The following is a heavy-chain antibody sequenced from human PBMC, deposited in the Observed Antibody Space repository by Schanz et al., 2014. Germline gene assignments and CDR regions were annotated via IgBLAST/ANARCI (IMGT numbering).Heavy chain of an antibody. CDR2: ISYDGRNK. D-gene: IGHD2-21*01. Sequence: QAQLMESGGGVVQPGTSLILSCSVSGFSLNTYGIHWVRQAPGKGLEWVAVISYDGRNKYYADSVKGRFTISRDNSKNTLYLQMNSLRAEDTAVYYCARDLEGYDGGGGGFDPWGQGTLVTVSS. J-gene: IGHJ5*02. CDR1: GFSLNTYG. CDR3: ARDLEGYDGGGGGFDP. V-gene: IGHV3-30*19.